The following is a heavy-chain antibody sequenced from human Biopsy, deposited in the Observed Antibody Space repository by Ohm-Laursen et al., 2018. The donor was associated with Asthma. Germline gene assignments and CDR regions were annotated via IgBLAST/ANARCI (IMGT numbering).Heavy chain of an antibody. D-gene: IGHD4-17*01. CDR2: MYYGETT. CDR3: ARTTYGDDGFDP. V-gene: IGHV4-39*01. J-gene: IGHJ5*02. Sequence: SETLSLTCTVSGASITSSAYYWGWIRQPPGKGLEWIGSMYYGETTYYSPSLKSRVTISVDTSKNQFSLILSSVTAADTAVYYCARTTYGDDGFDPWGQGTLVTVSS. CDR1: GASITSSAYY.